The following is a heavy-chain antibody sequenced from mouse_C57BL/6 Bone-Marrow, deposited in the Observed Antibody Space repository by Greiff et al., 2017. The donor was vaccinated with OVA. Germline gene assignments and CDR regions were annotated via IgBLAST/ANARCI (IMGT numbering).Heavy chain of an antibody. CDR1: GFTFSDYG. J-gene: IGHJ2*01. CDR3: ARPYYGSSSYYFDY. Sequence: VQLKQSGGGLVKPGGSLKLSCAASGFTFSDYGMHWVRQAPEKGLEWVAYISSGSSTIYYADTVKGRFTISRDNAKNTLFLQMTSRRSEDTARDYCARPYYGSSSYYFDYWGQGTTLTVSS. D-gene: IGHD1-1*01. CDR2: ISSGSSTI. V-gene: IGHV5-17*01.